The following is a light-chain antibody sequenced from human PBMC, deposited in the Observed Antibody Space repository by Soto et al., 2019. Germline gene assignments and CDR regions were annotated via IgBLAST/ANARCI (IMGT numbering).Light chain of an antibody. CDR3: QQRHMWPIT. J-gene: IGKJ5*01. CDR1: QSFRGR. CDR2: DAY. V-gene: IGKV3-11*01. Sequence: EVVLTQSPVTLSLFPGERATLSCRASQSFRGRLAWYQQKPGQAPRLLIYDAYNRATGIPPRFSGSGSGTDFTLTISSLEPEDSAVYYCQQRHMWPITFGQGTRLEIK.